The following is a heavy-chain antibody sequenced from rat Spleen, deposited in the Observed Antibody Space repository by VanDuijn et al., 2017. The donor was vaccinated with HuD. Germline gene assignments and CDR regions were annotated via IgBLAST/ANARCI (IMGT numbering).Heavy chain of an antibody. CDR1: GFSLSNYG. CDR3: ASQYYYDGYYRDY. V-gene: IGHV2-13*01. Sequence: QVQLKESGPGLVQPSQTLSLTCTVSGFSLSNYGVSWVRQPPGKGLEWMGGIWGDESTDYNSGLKSRLSISRDTSKSQVYLKMNSLQIEDTAMYFCASQYYYDGYYRDYWGQGVMVTVSS. J-gene: IGHJ2*01. D-gene: IGHD1-12*03. CDR2: IWGDEST.